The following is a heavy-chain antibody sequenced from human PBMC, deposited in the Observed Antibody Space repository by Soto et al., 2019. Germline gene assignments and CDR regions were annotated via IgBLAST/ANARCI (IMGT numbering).Heavy chain of an antibody. Sequence: SETLSLTCAVSGGSISSSNWWSWVRQPPGKGLEWIGEIYHSGSTNYNPSLKSRVTISVDKSKNQFSLKLSSVTAADTAVYYCARDHRLYYYGSGSYYPREFYYWGQGTLVTVSS. CDR1: GGSISSSNW. J-gene: IGHJ4*02. D-gene: IGHD3-10*01. CDR2: IYHSGST. CDR3: ARDHRLYYYGSGSYYPREFYY. V-gene: IGHV4-4*02.